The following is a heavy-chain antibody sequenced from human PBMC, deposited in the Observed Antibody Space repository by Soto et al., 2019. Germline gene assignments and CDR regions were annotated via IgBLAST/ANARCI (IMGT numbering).Heavy chain of an antibody. Sequence: QVQLVQSGAEVKKPGASVKVSCKASGYTITSYGISWVRQAPGQGLEWMGWISAYNGNTNYAQKLQGRVTMTTDTSXNTAYMELRSLRSDDTAVYYCARGSTREMATTHFDYWGQGTLVTVSS. CDR2: ISAYNGNT. D-gene: IGHD5-12*01. J-gene: IGHJ4*02. CDR1: GYTITSYG. CDR3: ARGSTREMATTHFDY. V-gene: IGHV1-18*01.